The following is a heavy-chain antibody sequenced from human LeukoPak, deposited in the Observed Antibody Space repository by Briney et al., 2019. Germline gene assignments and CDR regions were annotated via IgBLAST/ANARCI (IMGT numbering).Heavy chain of an antibody. V-gene: IGHV3-74*01. Sequence: GGSLRLSCAASGFTFSDYSMHWVRQAPGKGLVWVSRINSDGSSSSYADSVKGRFTISRDNAKNTLYLQMNSLRAEDTAVYYCARENGEDAFDIWGQGTMVTVSS. CDR1: GFTFSDYS. CDR2: INSDGSSS. CDR3: ARENGEDAFDI. J-gene: IGHJ3*02. D-gene: IGHD4-17*01.